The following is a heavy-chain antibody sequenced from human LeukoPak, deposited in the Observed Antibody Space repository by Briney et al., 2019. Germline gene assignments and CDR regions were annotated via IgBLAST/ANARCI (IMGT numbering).Heavy chain of an antibody. J-gene: IGHJ3*02. Sequence: TGGSLRLSCAASGFTFDSYAMHWVRQAPGKGLEWVALISYDGSNKYYVDSVKGRFTISRDNSKNTLYLQINSLRPEDTSVYYCAKDRTYDYGTYDAFDIWGPGTMVTVSS. CDR2: ISYDGSNK. V-gene: IGHV3-30*18. CDR3: AKDRTYDYGTYDAFDI. CDR1: GFTFDSYA. D-gene: IGHD4-17*01.